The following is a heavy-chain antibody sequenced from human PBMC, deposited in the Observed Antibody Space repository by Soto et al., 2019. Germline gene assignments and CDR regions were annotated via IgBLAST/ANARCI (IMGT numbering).Heavy chain of an antibody. Sequence: PGGSLRLSCAASGFTFSSYAMSWVRQAPGKGLEWVSAISGSGGSTHYPDYVKGRFSISRDNSKNTLYLQMNSLRAEDTAIYYCAKGATSGAWWAFDLWGQGSMVT. CDR3: AKGATSGAWWAFDL. CDR1: GFTFSSYA. J-gene: IGHJ3*01. CDR2: ISGSGGST. V-gene: IGHV3-23*01. D-gene: IGHD2-8*02.